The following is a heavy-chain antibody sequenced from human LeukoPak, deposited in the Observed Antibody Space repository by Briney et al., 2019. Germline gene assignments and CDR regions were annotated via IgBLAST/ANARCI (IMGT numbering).Heavy chain of an antibody. CDR1: GYTLTELS. CDR3: ATHYYDSSGYYTYYFDY. V-gene: IGHV1-24*01. CDR2: FDPEDGET. J-gene: IGHJ4*02. Sequence: GASVKVSCKVSGYTLTELSMHWVRQAPGKGLEWMGGFDPEDGETIYAQKFQGRVTMTEDTSTDTAYMGLSSLRSEDTAVYYCATHYYDSSGYYTYYFDYWGQGTLVTVSS. D-gene: IGHD3-22*01.